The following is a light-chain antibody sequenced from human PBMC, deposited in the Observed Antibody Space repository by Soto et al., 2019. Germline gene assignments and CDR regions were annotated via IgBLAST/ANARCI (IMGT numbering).Light chain of an antibody. V-gene: IGKV3-20*01. CDR3: QQYGSSPTT. Sequence: ETVLTQTPGTLSLSPGERATLSCGASQSVTNNYLAWFQQKPGQAPRRLIFGASFRATGIPDRFSGSGSGTDFTLTISRLEPEDFAVYYCQQYGSSPTTFGQGTKVDI. CDR1: QSVTNNY. J-gene: IGKJ1*01. CDR2: GAS.